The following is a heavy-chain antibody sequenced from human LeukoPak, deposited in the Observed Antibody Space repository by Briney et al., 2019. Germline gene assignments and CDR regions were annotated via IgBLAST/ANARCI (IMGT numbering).Heavy chain of an antibody. V-gene: IGHV3-7*01. CDR1: GFTFSSYW. J-gene: IGHJ4*02. CDR3: ARTPYSGYDFDY. D-gene: IGHD5-12*01. CDR2: INQDGSDK. Sequence: GGSLRLSCAASGFTFSSYWMNWVRQAPGRGLEWVANINQDGSDKYYVDSVKGRFTISRDNAKNSLYLQMNSLRAEDTAVYYCARTPYSGYDFDYWGQGTLVTVSS.